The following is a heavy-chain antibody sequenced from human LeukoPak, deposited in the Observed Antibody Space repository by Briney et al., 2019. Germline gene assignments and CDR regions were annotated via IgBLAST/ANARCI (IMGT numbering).Heavy chain of an antibody. Sequence: PSETLSLTCTVSGGSISSYYWSWIRQPPGKGLEWIGYIYYSGSTNYNPSLKSRVTISVDTSKNQFSLKLSSVTAADTAVYYCARSLRVVAAGFDYWGRGTLVTVSS. CDR2: IYYSGST. J-gene: IGHJ4*02. CDR1: GGSISSYY. V-gene: IGHV4-59*01. D-gene: IGHD2-15*01. CDR3: ARSLRVVAAGFDY.